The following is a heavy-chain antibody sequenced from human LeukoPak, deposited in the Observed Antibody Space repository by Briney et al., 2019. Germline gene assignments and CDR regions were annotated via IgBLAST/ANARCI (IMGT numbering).Heavy chain of an antibody. Sequence: ASVKLSCMASGYTFTSYYMHWLRQAPGQGLEWMGIVHPSGGSTSYAQKFQGRVTMTRDTATSTVYMELSSLRSEDTALYYCARITMTTSGWYFDLWGRGSLATVSS. CDR2: VHPSGGST. CDR3: ARITMTTSGWYFDL. D-gene: IGHD3-22*01. CDR1: GYTFTSYY. V-gene: IGHV1-46*01. J-gene: IGHJ2*01.